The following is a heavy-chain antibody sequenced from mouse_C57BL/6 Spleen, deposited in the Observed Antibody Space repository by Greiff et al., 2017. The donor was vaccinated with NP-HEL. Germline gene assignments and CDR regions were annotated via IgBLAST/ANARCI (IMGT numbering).Heavy chain of an antibody. V-gene: IGHV1-19*01. CDR1: GYTFTDYY. J-gene: IGHJ3*01. D-gene: IGHD2-3*01. CDR2: INPYNGGT. Sequence: VQLQQSGPVLVKPGASVKMSCKASGYTFTDYYMNWVKQSHGKSLEWIGVINPYNGGTSYNQKFKGKATLTVDKSSSTAYMELNSLTSEDSAVYYCARRGDDGYYEGFAYWGQGTLVTVSA. CDR3: ARRGDDGYYEGFAY.